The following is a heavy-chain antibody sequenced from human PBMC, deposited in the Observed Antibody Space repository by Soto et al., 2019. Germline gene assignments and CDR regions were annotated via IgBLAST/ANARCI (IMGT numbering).Heavy chain of an antibody. V-gene: IGHV1-69*01. CDR1: GVTFSKFI. CDR2: IIPIFGTA. CDR3: AKVRYSSPMGYYYGMDV. D-gene: IGHD6-19*01. J-gene: IGHJ6*02. Sequence: QVQLEQSGGEEKKPGSSVKVSCKASGVTFSKFIMTWVRQAPGLGLEWVGGIIPIFGTANYAQKFQGRVTITADESTSTSYLEVSNLRSEDTAVYYCAKVRYSSPMGYYYGMDVWGQGTAVTVSS.